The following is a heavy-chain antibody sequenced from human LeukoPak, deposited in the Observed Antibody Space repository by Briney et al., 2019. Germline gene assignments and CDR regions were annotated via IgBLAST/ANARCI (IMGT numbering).Heavy chain of an antibody. J-gene: IGHJ4*02. D-gene: IGHD2-2*01. CDR1: GYTFRSYA. CDR2: INVYNGYT. CDR3: ARVECSSTTYYDDY. V-gene: IGHV1-18*01. Sequence: GASVKVSCKTSGYTFRSYAISWVRQAPGQGLERMGWINVYNGYTNYARNFQGRVTMTTDTSTSTAYMEVRSLRSDDTAVYYCARVECSSTTYYDDYWGQGTLVIVSS.